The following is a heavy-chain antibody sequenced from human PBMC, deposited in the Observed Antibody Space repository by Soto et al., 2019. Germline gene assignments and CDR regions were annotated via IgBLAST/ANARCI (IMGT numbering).Heavy chain of an antibody. Sequence: GESLKISCAASGFTFSSYAMSWVRQAPGKGLEWVSAISGSGGSTYYADSVKGRFTISRDNSKNTLYLQMNSLRAEDTAVYYCAKAYYGSGSYPGWIFDYWGQGTLVTVSS. V-gene: IGHV3-23*01. CDR2: ISGSGGST. CDR1: GFTFSSYA. J-gene: IGHJ4*02. D-gene: IGHD3-10*01. CDR3: AKAYYGSGSYPGWIFDY.